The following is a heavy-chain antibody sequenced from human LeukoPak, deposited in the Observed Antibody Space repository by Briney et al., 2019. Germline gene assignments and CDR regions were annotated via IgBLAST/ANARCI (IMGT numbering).Heavy chain of an antibody. CDR2: IWYDGSNK. V-gene: IGHV3-33*01. Sequence: GGSLRLPCAASGFTFSSYGMHWVRQAPGKGLEWVAVIWYDGSNKYYADSVKGRFTISRDNSKNTLYLQMNSLRAEDTAVYYCARDIAVAVFDPWGQGTLVTVSS. CDR1: GFTFSSYG. J-gene: IGHJ5*02. D-gene: IGHD6-19*01. CDR3: ARDIAVAVFDP.